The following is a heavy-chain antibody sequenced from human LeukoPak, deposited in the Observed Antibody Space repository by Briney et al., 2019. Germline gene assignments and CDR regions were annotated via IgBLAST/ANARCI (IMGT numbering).Heavy chain of an antibody. CDR2: INTDGRTT. J-gene: IGHJ4*02. CDR1: GFPFNNYW. Sequence: GGSLRLSCAASGFPFNNYWIHWVRQAPGKGLMWVSSINTDGRTTRYAASVQGRFTISRDNAKKTLFLQVNRLRAEDAALYYCARLSEDDYVWGSYRRPYFDLWGQGTLVTVSS. D-gene: IGHD3-16*02. CDR3: ARLSEDDYVWGSYRRPYFDL. V-gene: IGHV3-74*01.